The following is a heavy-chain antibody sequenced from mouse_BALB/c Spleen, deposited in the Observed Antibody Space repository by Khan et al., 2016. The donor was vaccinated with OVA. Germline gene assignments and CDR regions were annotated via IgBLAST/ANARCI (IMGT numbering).Heavy chain of an antibody. CDR1: GFNIKDYY. Sequence: VQLQQSGAELVKPGASVKLSCTASGFNIKDYYMHWVKQRPEQGLEWIGWIDPSNGNTEYDPKFQGKATITADTSSNTAYLQLSSLTSEDTAVYSGAVWPRGYWGQGTTVTVSS. CDR3: AVWPRGY. CDR2: IDPSNGNT. D-gene: IGHD2-10*02. V-gene: IGHV14-3*02. J-gene: IGHJ2*01.